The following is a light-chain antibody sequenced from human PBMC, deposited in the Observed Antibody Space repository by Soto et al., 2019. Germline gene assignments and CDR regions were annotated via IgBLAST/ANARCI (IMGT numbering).Light chain of an antibody. V-gene: IGLV2-14*01. CDR3: SSYTSSSTPYV. CDR1: SSDVGGYNY. CDR2: DVT. Sequence: QSVLTQPASVSGSPGQSITISCTGTSSDVGGYNYVSWYQQHPVKAPKLMIYDVTNRPSGFSDRFSGSKSGNTASLTISGLQAEDEADYYCSSYTSSSTPYVFGTGTKVTVL. J-gene: IGLJ1*01.